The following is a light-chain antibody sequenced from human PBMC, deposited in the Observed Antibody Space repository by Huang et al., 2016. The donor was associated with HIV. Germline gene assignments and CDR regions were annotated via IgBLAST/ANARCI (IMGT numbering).Light chain of an antibody. CDR3: QQRSNWPIT. J-gene: IGKJ5*01. V-gene: IGKV3-11*01. Sequence: EIVLTQSPATLSLSPGERATLSCRASQSVSSYLAWYQQKPGQAPRLLIYDASNRATGIPDRFSGSGSGTDFTLTISSLETEDFAVYYCQQRSNWPITFGQGTRLEIK. CDR1: QSVSSY. CDR2: DAS.